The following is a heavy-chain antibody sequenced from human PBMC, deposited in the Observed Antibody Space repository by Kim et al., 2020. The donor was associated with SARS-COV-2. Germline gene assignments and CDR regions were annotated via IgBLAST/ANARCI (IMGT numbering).Heavy chain of an antibody. Sequence: GGSLRLSCEASGFTLTKYGMHWVRQAPGTGLEWVAFMSYDGSVKYYGESVKGRFTISRDTSKNTLFLQMDSLRAEDTAVYYCTRGAVSWNAAFGLWRQGSLVTVSS. D-gene: IGHD6-19*01. CDR1: GFTLTKYG. J-gene: IGHJ3*01. V-gene: IGHV3-30*03. CDR3: TRGAVSWNAAFGL. CDR2: MSYDGSVK.